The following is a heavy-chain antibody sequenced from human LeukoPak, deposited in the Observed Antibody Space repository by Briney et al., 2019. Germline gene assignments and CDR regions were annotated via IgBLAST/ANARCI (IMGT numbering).Heavy chain of an antibody. CDR2: IYYNGNT. J-gene: IGHJ4*02. CDR3: PRGRLPPPLFSPFQY. V-gene: IGHV4-59*02. CDR1: GDSVSSYY. Sequence: PSETLSLTCTVSGDSVSSYYWNWIRQPPGKELEWIGNIYYNGNTNYNPSLQSRVTISIDTAKNQFSLKLNSVTAADTATYHRPRGRLPPPLFSPFQYWGQGTLVTVS.